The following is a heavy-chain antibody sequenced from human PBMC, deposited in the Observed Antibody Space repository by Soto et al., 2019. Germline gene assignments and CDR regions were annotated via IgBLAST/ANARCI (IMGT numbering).Heavy chain of an antibody. V-gene: IGHV4-4*02. CDR3: ARFLPGFVGENAAFDV. Sequence: QVQLQESGPGLVKPSGTLSLTCTVSGGSISNNNWWSWVRQTPEKGLEWIGQIYHSGNTNYNPSLKSRVSMSVDKSKNQFSLKMNSATAADTAVYYCARFLPGFVGENAAFDVWGHGTLVTVSS. D-gene: IGHD3-3*01. CDR2: IYHSGNT. J-gene: IGHJ4*01. CDR1: GGSISNNNW.